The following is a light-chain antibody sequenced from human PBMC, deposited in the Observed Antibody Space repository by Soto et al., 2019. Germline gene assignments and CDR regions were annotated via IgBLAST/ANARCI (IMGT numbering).Light chain of an antibody. J-gene: IGLJ2*01. CDR2: GVT. Sequence: QSVLTQPASVSGSPGQSITISCTGTNSDIGGYDYVSWYQHHPGKAPKLLIYGVTNRPSGVSDRLSGSKSGNTASLTISGLQAEDEADYYCTSYTSITIVVFGGGTKLTVL. CDR3: TSYTSITIVV. CDR1: NSDIGGYDY. V-gene: IGLV2-14*01.